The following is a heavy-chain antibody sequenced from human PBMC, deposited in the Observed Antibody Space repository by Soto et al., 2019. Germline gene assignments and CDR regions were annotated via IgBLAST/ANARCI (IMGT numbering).Heavy chain of an antibody. CDR3: ASWRWFGELLPHSFFDY. CDR2: IIPILGIA. CDR1: GCTISSYT. J-gene: IGHJ4*02. D-gene: IGHD3-10*01. V-gene: IGHV1-69*02. Sequence: GASVKVSCKASGCTISSYTISWVRQAPGQGLEWMGRIIPILGIANYAQKFQGRVTITADKTTSTAYMELSSLRSEDTAVYYCASWRWFGELLPHSFFDYWGQGTLVTVSS.